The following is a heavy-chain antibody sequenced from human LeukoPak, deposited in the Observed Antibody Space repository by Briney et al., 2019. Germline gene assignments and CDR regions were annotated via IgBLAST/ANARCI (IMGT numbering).Heavy chain of an antibody. CDR1: GFTFSSYS. J-gene: IGHJ4*02. D-gene: IGHD6-13*01. V-gene: IGHV3-21*01. Sequence: GGSLRLSCAASGFTFSSYSMNWVRQAPGKGLEWVSSISSSSSYIYYADSVKGRSTISRDNAKNSLYLQMNSLRAEDTAVYYCARDGYSSSWYLNWGQGTLVTVSS. CDR3: ARDGYSSSWYLN. CDR2: ISSSSSYI.